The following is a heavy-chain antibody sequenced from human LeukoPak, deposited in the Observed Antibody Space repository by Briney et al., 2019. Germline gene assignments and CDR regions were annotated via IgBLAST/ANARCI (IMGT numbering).Heavy chain of an antibody. V-gene: IGHV1-2*02. Sequence: ASVKVSCKASGYTFTGHYLFWVRQAPGQGLEWMGWINPNSGDTNYAQKFQGGVTMTRDTSISTAYMELSGLTSDDTAVYFCARHNYDFDFDYWGQGTLVTVSS. CDR3: ARHNYDFDFDY. CDR1: GYTFTGHY. D-gene: IGHD4-11*01. CDR2: INPNSGDT. J-gene: IGHJ4*02.